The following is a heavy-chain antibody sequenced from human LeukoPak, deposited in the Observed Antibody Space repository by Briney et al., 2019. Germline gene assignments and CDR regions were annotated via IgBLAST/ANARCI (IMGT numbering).Heavy chain of an antibody. J-gene: IGHJ4*02. CDR3: VRGNRQLWPDY. V-gene: IGHV3-7*01. CDR1: GFTFSSYW. CDR2: IKQDGSEK. Sequence: GGSLKLSCAASGFTFSSYWMSWVRQAPGKGLEWVANIKQDGSEKYYVDSVKGRFTISRDNAKNSLYLQMNSLRAEDTAVYYCVRGNRQLWPDYWGQGTLVTVSS. D-gene: IGHD5-18*01.